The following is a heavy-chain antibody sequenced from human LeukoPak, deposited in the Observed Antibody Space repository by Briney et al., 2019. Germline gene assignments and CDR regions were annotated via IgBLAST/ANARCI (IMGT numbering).Heavy chain of an antibody. V-gene: IGHV3-48*04. Sequence: PGGSLRLSCAAPGFTFSSYSMNWVRQAPGKGLEWVSYISSSSSTIYYADSVKGRFTISRDNAKNSLFLQMNSLRAEDTAVYYCARLFSSSWYKASDVWGQGTRVTVSS. D-gene: IGHD6-13*01. CDR1: GFTFSSYS. J-gene: IGHJ3*01. CDR2: ISSSSSTI. CDR3: ARLFSSSWYKASDV.